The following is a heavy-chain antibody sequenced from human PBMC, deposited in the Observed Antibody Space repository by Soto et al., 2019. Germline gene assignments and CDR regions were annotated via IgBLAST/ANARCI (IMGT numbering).Heavy chain of an antibody. CDR1: GFTVSSNY. V-gene: IGHV3-66*01. D-gene: IGHD3-3*01. CDR3: ARYDFLSGFYSY. Sequence: EVQLVESGGGLVQPGGSRTLSCAASGFTVSSNYMSWVRQAPGLGLEWVSLIWSGGSTYYADSVKGRFTISRDRSRNTMYLQMNSLRAEDTPVYYCARYDFLSGFYSYWGQGALVTVSS. CDR2: IWSGGST. J-gene: IGHJ4*02.